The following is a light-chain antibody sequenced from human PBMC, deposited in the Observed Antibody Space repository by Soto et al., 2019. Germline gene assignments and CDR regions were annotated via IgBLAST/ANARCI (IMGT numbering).Light chain of an antibody. CDR2: SNN. J-gene: IGLJ1*01. CDR1: SSNIGSKA. V-gene: IGLV1-44*01. Sequence: QPVLTQPPSVSGTPGQRVSISCSGSSSNIGSKAVAWYQHLPGTAPKLLMYSNNQRPSGVPARISGSKSGTSASLAISGLQSEDEADYYCASWDDNLTGYVLGSGTKVTVL. CDR3: ASWDDNLTGYV.